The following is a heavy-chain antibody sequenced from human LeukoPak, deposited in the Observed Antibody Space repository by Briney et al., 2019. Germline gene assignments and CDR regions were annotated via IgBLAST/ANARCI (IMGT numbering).Heavy chain of an antibody. V-gene: IGHV3-30*18. CDR2: ISYDGSSK. CDR1: GFTFSIFG. Sequence: GGSLRLSCAASGFTFSIFGMHWVRQAPGKGLEWGAGISYDGSSKYYADSVKGRFTISRDNSRNTLYLQMNSLRAEDTAVYYCAKQRDIVVVVAALDYWGQGSLVTVSS. CDR3: AKQRDIVVVVAALDY. D-gene: IGHD2-15*01. J-gene: IGHJ4*02.